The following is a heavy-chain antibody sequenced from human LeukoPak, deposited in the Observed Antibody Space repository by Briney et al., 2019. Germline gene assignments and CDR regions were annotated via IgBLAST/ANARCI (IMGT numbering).Heavy chain of an antibody. D-gene: IGHD3-16*01. V-gene: IGHV3-33*01. CDR3: ARGGRGIGYCYYMDV. Sequence: GGSLRLSCAASGFTFSSYGMHWVRQAPGKGLEWVAVIWFDGSNKYYADSVKGRFIISRDNSKNTLYLQMNSLRAEDTAVYYCARGGRGIGYCYYMDVWGKGTTVTVSS. J-gene: IGHJ6*03. CDR2: IWFDGSNK. CDR1: GFTFSSYG.